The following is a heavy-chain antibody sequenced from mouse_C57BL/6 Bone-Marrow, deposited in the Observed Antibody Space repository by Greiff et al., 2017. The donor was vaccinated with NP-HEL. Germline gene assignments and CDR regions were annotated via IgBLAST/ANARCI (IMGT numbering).Heavy chain of an antibody. CDR3: TLYGSYY. D-gene: IGHD1-1*02. Sequence: VQLQQSGAELVGPGASVKLSCTASGLNIKEDNRPWVKRRPERGREWMGWIDPENGDTEYASKFQGKATITAYTSSNTAYLQLSSLTSEDTAVYYCTLYGSYYWGQGTTLTVSS. J-gene: IGHJ2*01. V-gene: IGHV14-4*01. CDR2: IDPENGDT. CDR1: GLNIKEDN.